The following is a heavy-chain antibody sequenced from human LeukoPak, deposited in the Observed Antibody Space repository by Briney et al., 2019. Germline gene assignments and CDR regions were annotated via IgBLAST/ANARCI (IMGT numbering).Heavy chain of an antibody. V-gene: IGHV3-21*01. Sequence: PGGSLRLSCAASGFTFSSYSMNWVRQAPGKGPEWVSSISSSSSYIYYADSVKGRFTISRDNAKNSLYLQMNSLRAEDTAVYYCARDQGTGYSSGWYLGFDYWGQGTLVTVSS. CDR1: GFTFSSYS. CDR2: ISSSSSYI. J-gene: IGHJ4*02. CDR3: ARDQGTGYSSGWYLGFDY. D-gene: IGHD6-19*01.